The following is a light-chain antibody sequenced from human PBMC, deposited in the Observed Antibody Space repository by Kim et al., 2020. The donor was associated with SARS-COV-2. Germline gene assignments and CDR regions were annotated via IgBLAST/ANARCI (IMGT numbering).Light chain of an antibody. Sequence: GQPITISCPGTSSDVGNYNKVSWYQHHPGNVPQLMIYDVSERPSGISSRFSGSKSGNTASLTISGLQAEDETDYYCTSYTISGTYVFGSGTKVTVL. V-gene: IGLV2-14*03. CDR3: TSYTISGTYV. CDR2: DVS. CDR1: SSDVGNYNK. J-gene: IGLJ1*01.